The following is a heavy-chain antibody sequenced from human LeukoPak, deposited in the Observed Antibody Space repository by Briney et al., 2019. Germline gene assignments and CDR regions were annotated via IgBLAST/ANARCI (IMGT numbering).Heavy chain of an antibody. Sequence: GGSLRLSCAASGFTFSSYAMSWVRQAPGKGLEWVSAISGSGGSTYYADSVKGRFTISRDNSKNTLYLQMNSLRAEDTAVYYCAKLGRRVVGANAYDYWGQGTLVTVSS. CDR1: GFTFSSYA. CDR2: ISGSGGST. CDR3: AKLGRRVVGANAYDY. D-gene: IGHD1-26*01. J-gene: IGHJ4*02. V-gene: IGHV3-23*01.